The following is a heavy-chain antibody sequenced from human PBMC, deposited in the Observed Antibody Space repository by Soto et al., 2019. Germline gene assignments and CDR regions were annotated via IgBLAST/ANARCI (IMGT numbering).Heavy chain of an antibody. CDR2: INAGNGNT. Sequence: QVQLVQSGAEVKKPGASVKVSCKASGYTFTSYAMHWVRQAPGQRLEWMGWINAGNGNTKYSQKFQGRVTITRDTSASTAYMELSSLRSEDTAVYYCARCIAAAGTLLDYWGQGTLVTVSS. V-gene: IGHV1-3*01. D-gene: IGHD6-13*01. CDR3: ARCIAAAGTLLDY. CDR1: GYTFTSYA. J-gene: IGHJ4*02.